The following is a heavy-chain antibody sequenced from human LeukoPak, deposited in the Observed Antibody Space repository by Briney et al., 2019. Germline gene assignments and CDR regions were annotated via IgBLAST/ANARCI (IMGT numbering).Heavy chain of an antibody. Sequence: GASVQVSCKASGYTFTSYYMHWVRQAPGQGLEWMGIINPSGGSTSYAQKFQGRVTMTRDMSTSTVYVELSSLRSEDTAVYYCARDDLYDFWSGYLLDYWGQGTLVTVSS. CDR3: ARDDLYDFWSGYLLDY. D-gene: IGHD3-3*01. J-gene: IGHJ4*02. CDR2: INPSGGST. V-gene: IGHV1-46*01. CDR1: GYTFTSYY.